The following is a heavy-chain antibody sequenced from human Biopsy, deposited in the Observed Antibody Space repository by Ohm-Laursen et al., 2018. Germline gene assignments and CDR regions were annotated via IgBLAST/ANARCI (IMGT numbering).Heavy chain of an antibody. D-gene: IGHD3-22*01. Sequence: RLSCTASGLIFSDYYMSWIRQAPGKGLEWIAYISARDGVVYYADSVKGRFTISRDNTNNSLYLQMTSLRPEDTAVFYCARGKYKDFSTGLPRPYHYTLDFWGPGTTVTVSS. CDR3: ARGKYKDFSTGLPRPYHYTLDF. J-gene: IGHJ6*02. CDR1: GLIFSDYY. CDR2: ISARDGVV. V-gene: IGHV3-11*01.